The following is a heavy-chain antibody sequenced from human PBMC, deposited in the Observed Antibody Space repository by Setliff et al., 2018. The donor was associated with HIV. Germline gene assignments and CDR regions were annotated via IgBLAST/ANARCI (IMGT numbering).Heavy chain of an antibody. J-gene: IGHJ4*02. Sequence: SETLSLTCTVSGASITSHYWSWIRQSPGRELEWIGYIYSTGSTNYNPSLQSRVSISTDASKNKFSLKVTSVTSADTAVYYCAKGAGFYGDYTFDYWGQGNLVTVSS. CDR2: IYSTGST. CDR3: AKGAGFYGDYTFDY. V-gene: IGHV4-59*11. CDR1: GASITSHY. D-gene: IGHD4-17*01.